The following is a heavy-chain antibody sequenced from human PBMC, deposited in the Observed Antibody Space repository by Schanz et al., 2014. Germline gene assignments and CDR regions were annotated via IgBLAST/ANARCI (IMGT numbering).Heavy chain of an antibody. Sequence: EGQLLESGGGLIQPGGSLRLSCAASGFTFSTYAMSWVRQAPGKGLEWVSAISGSGGSTYYADSVKGRFTMSRDNSKNTLYLQMNSLRAEDTAVYYCARANYRRKIMGDYWGRGTLVAVSS. J-gene: IGHJ4*02. CDR3: ARANYRRKIMGDY. V-gene: IGHV3-23*01. CDR1: GFTFSTYA. CDR2: ISGSGGST. D-gene: IGHD2-8*01.